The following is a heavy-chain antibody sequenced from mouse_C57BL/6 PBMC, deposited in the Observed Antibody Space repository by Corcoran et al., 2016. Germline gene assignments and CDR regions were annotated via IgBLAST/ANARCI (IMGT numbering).Heavy chain of an antibody. V-gene: IGHV1-75*01. CDR2: IFPGSGST. J-gene: IGHJ1*03. Sequence: QVQLQQSGPELVKPGASVKISCKASGYTFTDYYINWVKQRPGQGLEWIGWIFPGSGSTYYNEKFKGKATLTVDKSSSTAYMLLSSLTSEDSAVYFCARRDYGSSWGYFDVWGTGTTVTVSS. D-gene: IGHD1-1*01. CDR1: GYTFTDYY. CDR3: ARRDYGSSWGYFDV.